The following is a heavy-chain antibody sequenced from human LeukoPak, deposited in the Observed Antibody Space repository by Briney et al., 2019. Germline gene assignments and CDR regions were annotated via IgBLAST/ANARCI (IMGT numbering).Heavy chain of an antibody. V-gene: IGHV4-38-2*02. CDR2: IYHSGST. CDR1: GYSISSGYY. CDR3: GGINGVDFDY. Sequence: PSETLSLTRTVSGYSISSGYYWGWIRQPPGKGLEWIGSIYHSGSTYYNPSLKSRVTISVDTSKNQFSLKLSSVTAADTAVYYCGGINGVDFDYWGQGTLVTVSS. D-gene: IGHD2-8*01. J-gene: IGHJ4*02.